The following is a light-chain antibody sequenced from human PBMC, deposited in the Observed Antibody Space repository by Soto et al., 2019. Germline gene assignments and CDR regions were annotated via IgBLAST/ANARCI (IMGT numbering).Light chain of an antibody. V-gene: IGKV3-11*01. CDR3: QQRSNLPET. CDR1: QSVSSH. CDR2: DTS. J-gene: IGKJ2*01. Sequence: EIVLTQSPATLSLSPGERAALSCRASQSVSSHLAWYQHRHGQAPRLLIYDTSNRATGIPVRFSGSGSETDFTLTISSLEPEDFAVYFCQQRSNLPETFGQGTKLEIK.